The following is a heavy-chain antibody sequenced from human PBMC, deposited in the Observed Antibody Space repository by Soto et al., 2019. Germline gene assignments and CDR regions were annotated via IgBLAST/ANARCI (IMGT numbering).Heavy chain of an antibody. V-gene: IGHV3-13*01. CDR3: ARQASYWHGGGGWLDP. CDR1: GFTFSASD. J-gene: IGHJ5*02. Sequence: EVQLVESGGGLVQPGGSLRLSCAASGFTFSASDMHWVRQAAGKGLEWVSAIGTLHDTYYPDSVKGRFTISRDNAKNSLYLQMNSLGAGETAVYYCARQASYWHGGGGWLDPWGQGTLVTVSS. CDR2: IGTLHDT. D-gene: IGHD2-8*02.